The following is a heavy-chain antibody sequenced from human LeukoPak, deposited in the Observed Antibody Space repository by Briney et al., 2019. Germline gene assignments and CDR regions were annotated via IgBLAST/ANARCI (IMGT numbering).Heavy chain of an antibody. J-gene: IGHJ4*02. Sequence: GGSLRLSCAVSGFTFSSHWMTWVRQAPGEGLEWVANIKQGGSDIYYVDSVKGRFTISRDDAKNSLYLQMSSLRAEDTAVYYCARGPNFGDYVDFLDYWGQGALVTVSS. V-gene: IGHV3-7*01. CDR3: ARGPNFGDYVDFLDY. D-gene: IGHD4-17*01. CDR2: IKQGGSDI. CDR1: GFTFSSHW.